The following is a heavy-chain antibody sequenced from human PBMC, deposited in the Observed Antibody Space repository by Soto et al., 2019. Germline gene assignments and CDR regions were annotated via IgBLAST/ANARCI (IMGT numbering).Heavy chain of an antibody. CDR2: INTDGTRT. Sequence: PGGSLRLSCEASGFTFNSYWMHWVRQAPGKGLGWVSRINTDGTRTSYADSVKGRFTISRDNAKNTLYLQMHSPRAEDTAVYYCVRDLIPSGSSYLAYWGQGNLVTVSS. D-gene: IGHD2-21*01. V-gene: IGHV3-74*01. CDR3: VRDLIPSGSSYLAY. J-gene: IGHJ4*02. CDR1: GFTFNSYW.